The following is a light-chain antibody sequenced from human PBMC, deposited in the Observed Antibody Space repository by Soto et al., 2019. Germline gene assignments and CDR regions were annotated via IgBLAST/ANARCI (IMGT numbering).Light chain of an antibody. CDR1: KSINTY. CDR2: AAS. J-gene: IGKJ2*01. V-gene: IGKV1-39*01. Sequence: DIQMTQSPSSLSASVGDRVIITCRASKSINTYLNWYQQRPGKAPKLLISAASSLQSGVPSRFSGSGSGTDFTLTISSLQPEDSATYCCLQIYSTLYTFGQGTKLEIK. CDR3: LQIYSTLYT.